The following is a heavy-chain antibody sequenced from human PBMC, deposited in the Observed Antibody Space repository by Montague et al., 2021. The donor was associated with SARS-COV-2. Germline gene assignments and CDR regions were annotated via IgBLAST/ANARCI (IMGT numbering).Heavy chain of an antibody. J-gene: IGHJ3*02. CDR2: ISISDGNT. CDR1: GFTFSSYA. D-gene: IGHD6-13*01. V-gene: IGHV3-23*01. CDR3: AKDRQLVGDDAFDI. Sequence: SLRLSCAASGFTFSSYAMSWVRQAPGKGLEWVSTISISDGNTYYADSVKGRFTISRDKSKNTLYLQMNCLRAEDTAVYYCAKDRQLVGDDAFDIWGQGTMVTVSS.